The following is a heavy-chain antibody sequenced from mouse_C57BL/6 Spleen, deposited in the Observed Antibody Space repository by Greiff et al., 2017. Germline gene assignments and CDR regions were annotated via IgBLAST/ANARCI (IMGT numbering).Heavy chain of an antibody. CDR3: TTYYYGSSYYVGY. Sequence: VQLQQSGAELVRPGASVKLSCTASCFNIKDDYMHWVKQRPEQGLEGIGWIDPENGDTEYASKFQGKATITADTSSNTAYLPLSSLTSEDTAVYYCTTYYYGSSYYVGYWGQGTTLTVSS. J-gene: IGHJ2*01. CDR1: CFNIKDDY. CDR2: IDPENGDT. V-gene: IGHV14-4*01. D-gene: IGHD1-1*01.